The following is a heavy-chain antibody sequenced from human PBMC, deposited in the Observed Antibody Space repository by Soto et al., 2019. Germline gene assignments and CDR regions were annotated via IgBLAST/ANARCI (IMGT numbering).Heavy chain of an antibody. CDR1: GCTFSSYA. V-gene: IGHV3-23*01. CDR3: AKDVYFCWLFPYDYYYYGMDV. J-gene: IGHJ6*02. CDR2: ISGSGGST. D-gene: IGHD3-9*01. Sequence: PGGSLRLSCAASGCTFSSYAMSWVRQAPGKGLEWVSAISGSGGSTYYADSVKGRFTISRDNSKNTLYLQMNSLRAEDTAVYYCAKDVYFCWLFPYDYYYYGMDVWGQGTTVTVSS.